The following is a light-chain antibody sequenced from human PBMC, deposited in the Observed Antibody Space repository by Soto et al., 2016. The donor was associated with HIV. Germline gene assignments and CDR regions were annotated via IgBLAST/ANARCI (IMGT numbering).Light chain of an antibody. V-gene: IGLV3-21*03. J-gene: IGLJ3*02. CDR3: QVWDTSSDHLWV. CDR2: DDS. CDR1: NIGSKS. Sequence: SYVLTQSPSVSVAPGKTARIACGGNNIGSKSVHWYQQKPGQAPVLVVYDDSDRPSGTPERFSGSNSGNTATLTISRVEAGDEADYYCQVWDTSSDHLWVFGGGTKLTVL.